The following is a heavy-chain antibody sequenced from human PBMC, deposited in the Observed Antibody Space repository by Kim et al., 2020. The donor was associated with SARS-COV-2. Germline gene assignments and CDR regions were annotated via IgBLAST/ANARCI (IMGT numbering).Heavy chain of an antibody. Sequence: GGSLRLSCAASGFTFDDYAMHWVRQAPGKGLEWVSGISWNSGSIGYADSVKGRFTISRDNAKNSLYLQMNSLRAEDTALYYCAKDNYYGSGGPVWGQGTLVTVSS. CDR3: AKDNYYGSGGPV. CDR2: ISWNSGSI. J-gene: IGHJ4*02. V-gene: IGHV3-9*01. D-gene: IGHD3-10*01. CDR1: GFTFDDYA.